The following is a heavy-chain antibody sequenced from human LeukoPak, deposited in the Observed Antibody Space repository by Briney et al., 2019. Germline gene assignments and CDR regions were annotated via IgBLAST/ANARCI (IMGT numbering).Heavy chain of an antibody. V-gene: IGHV1-46*01. Sequence: ASVKVSCKASGYTFTNYYVHWVRQAPGQRLDWMGVINPTGGITNYAQKFQGRVTVALDTSTSTVYMELSSLRSAATAVYYCANGPINRSATLLRGLIISDWGQGTMVTVSS. CDR3: ANGPINRSATLLRGLIISD. D-gene: IGHD3-10*01. CDR1: GYTFTNYY. J-gene: IGHJ4*02. CDR2: INPTGGIT.